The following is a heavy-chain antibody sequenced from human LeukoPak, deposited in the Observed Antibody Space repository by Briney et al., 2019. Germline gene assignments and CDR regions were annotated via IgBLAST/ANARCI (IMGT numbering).Heavy chain of an antibody. Sequence: GGSLRLSCAASGFTFSSYGTHWVRQAPGKGLEWVAVIWYDGSNKYYADSVKGRFTISRDNSKNTLYLQMNSLRAEDTAVYYCARDDGVFYYDSSGYSFDYWGQGTLVTVSS. V-gene: IGHV3-33*01. CDR3: ARDDGVFYYDSSGYSFDY. CDR2: IWYDGSNK. J-gene: IGHJ4*02. CDR1: GFTFSSYG. D-gene: IGHD3-22*01.